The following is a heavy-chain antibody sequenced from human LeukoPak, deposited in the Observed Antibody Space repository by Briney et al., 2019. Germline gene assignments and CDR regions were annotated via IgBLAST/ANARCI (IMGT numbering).Heavy chain of an antibody. J-gene: IGHJ4*02. CDR2: ISSSSSYI. Sequence: GGSLRLSCAASGFTFSSYSMTWVRQAPGKGLEWVSSISSSSSYIYYADSVKGRFTISRDNAKNSLYLQMNSLRAEDTAVYYCARGNIVATPFSYWGQGTLVTVSS. V-gene: IGHV3-21*01. CDR1: GFTFSSYS. D-gene: IGHD5-12*01. CDR3: ARGNIVATPFSY.